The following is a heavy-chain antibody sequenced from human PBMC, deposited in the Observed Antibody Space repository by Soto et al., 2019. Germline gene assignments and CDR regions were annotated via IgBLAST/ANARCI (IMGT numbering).Heavy chain of an antibody. V-gene: IGHV5-51*01. CDR3: ARTRSFTLGFYYDGMDV. CDR1: GYIFTNYW. J-gene: IGHJ6*02. Sequence: GESLKLSFQGSGYIFTNYWIGWVRQMPGKGLEWMGIICPGDSDTRYSPSFQGQVTISADKSLRTAYLQWTSLKASDTALYYCARTRSFTLGFYYDGMDVWGQGTTVTVSS. CDR2: ICPGDSDT. D-gene: IGHD6-6*01.